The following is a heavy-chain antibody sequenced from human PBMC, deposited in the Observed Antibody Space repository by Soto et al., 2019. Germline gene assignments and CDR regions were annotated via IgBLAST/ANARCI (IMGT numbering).Heavy chain of an antibody. D-gene: IGHD3-22*01. CDR2: IYHSGST. J-gene: IGHJ3*02. CDR3: AISLVVITKGAFDI. CDR1: GGSISSGGYS. Sequence: QLLESGSGLVKPSQTLSLTCAVSGGSISSGGYSWSWIRQPPGKGLEWIGYIYHSGSTYYNPSLKSRVTISVDRSKNQFSLKLSSVTAADTAVYYCAISLVVITKGAFDIWGQGTMVTVSS. V-gene: IGHV4-30-2*01.